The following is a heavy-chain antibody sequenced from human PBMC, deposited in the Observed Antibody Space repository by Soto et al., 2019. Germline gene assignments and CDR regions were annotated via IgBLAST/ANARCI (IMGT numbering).Heavy chain of an antibody. CDR3: ARHTQLSYQYHFDY. J-gene: IGHJ4*02. V-gene: IGHV5-10-1*01. CDR1: GYSFTSYW. D-gene: IGHD6-6*01. Sequence: PGESLKICCRGSGYSFTSYWISWVRQMPGKGLEWMGRIDPSDSYTNYSPSFQGHVTISADKSISTAYLQWSSLKASDTAMYYCARHTQLSYQYHFDYWGQGTLVTVS. CDR2: IDPSDSYT.